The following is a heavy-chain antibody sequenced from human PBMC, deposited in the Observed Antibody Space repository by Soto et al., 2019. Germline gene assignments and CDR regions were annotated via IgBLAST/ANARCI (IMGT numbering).Heavy chain of an antibody. D-gene: IGHD3-10*01. Sequence: EVQLLESGGGLVQPGGSLRLSCAASGVSFSNYAMNWVRQAPGKGMEWVSGISHSGSSTYYADSVKGRFTISRDNSKNTMYLQMNSLRAQDTAVYHGAKGSWVQHGSEGGKWLDPWGQGTLVTVSS. J-gene: IGHJ5*02. CDR1: GVSFSNYA. V-gene: IGHV3-23*01. CDR3: AKGSWVQHGSEGGKWLDP. CDR2: ISHSGSST.